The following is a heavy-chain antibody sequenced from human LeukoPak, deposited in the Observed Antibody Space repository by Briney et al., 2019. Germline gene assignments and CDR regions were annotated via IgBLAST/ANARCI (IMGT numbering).Heavy chain of an antibody. J-gene: IGHJ4*02. V-gene: IGHV4-61*01. CDR3: ARYGDYVGYFDY. CDR1: GASVNSGSYY. Sequence: SETLSLTCTVSGASVNSGSYYWTWIRQPPGKGLEWIGYVSYTGSTNYNPSLKSRVTISVDTSKKQISLKLSSVTAADTAVYYCARYGDYVGYFDYWGQGTLVTVSS. D-gene: IGHD4-17*01. CDR2: VSYTGST.